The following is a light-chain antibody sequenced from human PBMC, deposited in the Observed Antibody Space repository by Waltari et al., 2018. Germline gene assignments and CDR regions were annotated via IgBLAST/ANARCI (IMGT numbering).Light chain of an antibody. CDR2: KAS. J-gene: IGKJ1*01. Sequence: DIQMTQSPSTLSASVGDIVTITCRASQSISSWLAWYQQKPGKAPKLLIYKASSLESGVPSRFSGSGSGTEFTLTISSLQPDDFATYYCQQYPQTFGQGTKVEIK. V-gene: IGKV1-5*03. CDR1: QSISSW. CDR3: QQYPQT.